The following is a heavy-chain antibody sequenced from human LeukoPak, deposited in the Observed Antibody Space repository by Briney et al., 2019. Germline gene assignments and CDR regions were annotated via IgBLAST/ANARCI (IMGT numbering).Heavy chain of an antibody. Sequence: GGSLGLSCAASGFTVSSNYMSWVRQAPGKGLEWVSVTYSNGRTYYADSVKGRFTISRDISKNTLYLQMNSLRAEDTAVYYCARVLSGRGSLYDYYYYMDVWGKGTTVTISS. D-gene: IGHD3-10*01. J-gene: IGHJ6*03. CDR2: TYSNGRT. V-gene: IGHV3-53*01. CDR3: ARVLSGRGSLYDYYYYMDV. CDR1: GFTVSSNY.